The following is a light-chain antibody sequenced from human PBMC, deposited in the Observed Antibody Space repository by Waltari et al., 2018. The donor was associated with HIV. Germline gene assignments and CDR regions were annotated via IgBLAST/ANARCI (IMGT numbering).Light chain of an antibody. Sequence: EIVMTQSPATLSVSPGEGATIPCRASQSARNNVAWYQHKPGQSPRLLIYDASNRATGIPARFSGSGSGTEFTLSVSSLQSEDFAVYYGQQYGDSPPATFGGGTKVEIK. CDR2: DAS. V-gene: IGKV3-15*01. CDR1: QSARNN. CDR3: QQYGDSPPAT. J-gene: IGKJ4*01.